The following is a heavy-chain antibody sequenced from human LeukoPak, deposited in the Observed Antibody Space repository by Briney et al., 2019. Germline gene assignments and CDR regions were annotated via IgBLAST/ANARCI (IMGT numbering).Heavy chain of an antibody. J-gene: IGHJ4*02. D-gene: IGHD3-10*01. CDR2: ISSSGNTI. Sequence: GGSLRLSCAASEFTFTSYELNWVRQAPGKGLEWVSYISSSGNTISYADSVKGRFTISRDNAKNSLYLQVISLRAEDTAVYYCARDYASDYWGQGTLVTVSS. V-gene: IGHV3-48*03. CDR1: EFTFTSYE. CDR3: ARDYASDY.